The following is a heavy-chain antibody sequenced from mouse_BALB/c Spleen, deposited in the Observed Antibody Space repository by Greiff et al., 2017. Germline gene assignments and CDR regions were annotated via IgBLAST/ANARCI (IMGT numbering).Heavy chain of an antibody. CDR3: TREGDGNYHGHWYFDV. Sequence: QVQLQQPGAELVRPGASVKLSCKASGYTFTSYWINWVKQRPGQGLEWIGNIYPSDSYTNYNQKFKDKATLTVDKSSSTAYMQLSSPTSEDSAVYYCTREGDGNYHGHWYFDVWGAGTTVTVSS. J-gene: IGHJ1*01. CDR1: GYTFTSYW. CDR2: IYPSDSYT. D-gene: IGHD1-2*01. V-gene: IGHV1-69*02.